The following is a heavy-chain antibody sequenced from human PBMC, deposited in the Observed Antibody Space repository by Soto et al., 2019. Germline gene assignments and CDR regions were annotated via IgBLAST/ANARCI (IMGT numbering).Heavy chain of an antibody. V-gene: IGHV3-23*01. Sequence: GLTIRLSWSGAGCTFSNYAMSCVRHSPRKGLTWLSAIRGSGCSTSDAESVKRRLTISRDNSKNTLYLQMNSLRAEDTALYYCGKVPVGATGSFDYWGQGSWVTVSS. CDR3: GKVPVGATGSFDY. CDR2: IRGSGCST. CDR1: GCTFSNYA. J-gene: IGHJ4*02. D-gene: IGHD1-26*01.